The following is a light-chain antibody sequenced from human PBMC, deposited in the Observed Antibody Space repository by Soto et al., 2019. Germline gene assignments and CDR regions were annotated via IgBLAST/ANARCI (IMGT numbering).Light chain of an antibody. V-gene: IGLV1-44*01. CDR3: ASWEDSLNGWV. CDR2: SDD. Sequence: QSVLTQPPSASGTPGQRVTISCSGSCSNVGSNTVSWYQQLPGTAPKVLIYSDDQRPSGVPDRFSGSRSGSSASLAISGLQSGDEADYYCASWEDSLNGWVIGGGTKLTVL. CDR1: CSNVGSNT. J-gene: IGLJ3*02.